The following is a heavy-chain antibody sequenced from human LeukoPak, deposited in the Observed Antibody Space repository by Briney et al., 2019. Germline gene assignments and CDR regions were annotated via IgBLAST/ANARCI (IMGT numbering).Heavy chain of an antibody. V-gene: IGHV3-7*01. D-gene: IGHD4/OR15-4a*01. Sequence: AGSLRLSCGTSGVILSPYWMSWVRQAPGKGLEWVANTKQDGSEKNYVDSVKGRFTNSRDNANNIVFLQMNNLRVEDTALYFCTRIFHSASWFCDLWGRGTLVTVSS. CDR1: GVILSPYW. CDR3: TRIFHSASWFCDL. J-gene: IGHJ2*01. CDR2: TKQDGSEK.